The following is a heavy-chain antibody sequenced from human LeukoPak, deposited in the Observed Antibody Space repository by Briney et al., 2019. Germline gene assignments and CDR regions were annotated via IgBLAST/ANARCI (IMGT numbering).Heavy chain of an antibody. CDR2: ISGSGGST. J-gene: IGHJ4*02. CDR1: GFTFSSYA. D-gene: IGHD2-15*01. V-gene: IGHV3-23*01. CDR3: AKVQGDCSGGSCYSEDYYFDY. Sequence: GGSLRLSCAASGFTFSSYAMSWVRQAPGKGLEWVSAISGSGGSTYYADSVKGRFTISRDNSKNTLYLQMNGLRAEDTAVYYCAKVQGDCSGGSCYSEDYYFDYWGQGTLVTVSS.